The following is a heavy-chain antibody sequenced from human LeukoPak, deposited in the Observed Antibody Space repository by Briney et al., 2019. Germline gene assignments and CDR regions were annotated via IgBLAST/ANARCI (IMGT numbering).Heavy chain of an antibody. CDR2: IKHDGSEK. V-gene: IGHV3-7*01. J-gene: IGHJ4*02. Sequence: GGSLRLSCAASGFTFSIHWMTWVRQAPGKGLEWVANIKHDGSEKYYVDSVKGRFTISRDNAKNAVYLQMNSLRAEDTAVYYCGRDGYIGNYRIDDNWGQGTLVTVSS. CDR3: GRDGYIGNYRIDDN. D-gene: IGHD1-26*01. CDR1: GFTFSIHW.